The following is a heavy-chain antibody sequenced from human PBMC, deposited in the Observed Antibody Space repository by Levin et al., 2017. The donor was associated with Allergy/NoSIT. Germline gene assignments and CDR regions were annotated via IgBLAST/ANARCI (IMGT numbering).Heavy chain of an antibody. CDR1: GFTFSTYG. Sequence: ESLKISCAASGFTFSTYGMDWVRQATGKGLEWVSHIGSAGDTWYPDSVKGRFTISRENAKNSLYLQMNSLRAGDTAVYYCARDSGSGLDYWGQGTLVTVSS. CDR3: ARDSGSGLDY. D-gene: IGHD6-19*01. V-gene: IGHV3-13*01. J-gene: IGHJ4*02. CDR2: IGSAGDT.